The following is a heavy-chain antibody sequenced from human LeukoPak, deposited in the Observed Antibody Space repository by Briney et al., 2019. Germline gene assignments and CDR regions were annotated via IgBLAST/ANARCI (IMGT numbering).Heavy chain of an antibody. D-gene: IGHD1-26*01. Sequence: SETLSLTCAVSGGSISSGGYSWSWIRQPPGKGLEWIGYIYHSGSTYYNPSLKSRVTISVDRSKNQFSLKLSSVTAADTAVYYCARHSHELIFDYWGQGTLVTVSS. CDR1: GGSISSGGYS. CDR3: ARHSHELIFDY. V-gene: IGHV4-30-2*01. CDR2: IYHSGST. J-gene: IGHJ4*02.